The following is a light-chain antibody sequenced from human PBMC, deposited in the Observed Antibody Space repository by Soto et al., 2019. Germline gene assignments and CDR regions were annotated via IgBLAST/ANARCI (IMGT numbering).Light chain of an antibody. Sequence: EIVLTQSPGTLSFSPGERATLTCRASQSVSSSYLAWFQQKPGQAPRLHIYGASSRPTGIPDRFSGSGSGTDFTLTISRLEPEDFAVYYCQQYGNAPFTFGPGTKVDIK. CDR1: QSVSSSY. CDR3: QQYGNAPFT. J-gene: IGKJ3*01. V-gene: IGKV3-20*01. CDR2: GAS.